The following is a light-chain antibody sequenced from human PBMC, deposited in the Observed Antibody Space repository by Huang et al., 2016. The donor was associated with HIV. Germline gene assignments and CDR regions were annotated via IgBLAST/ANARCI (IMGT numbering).Light chain of an antibody. CDR1: QYVSSTY. J-gene: IGKJ1*01. CDR2: GAS. V-gene: IGKV3-20*01. Sequence: VLLTQSPGTLSLSPGERATLSCRASQYVSSTYLAWYQQKPGQAPRLIMYGASRRAAGIPDRFSGSGSGTDFPLSFSRVEPEDFAVYYCQQYGSSLPWTFGQGTKVESK. CDR3: QQYGSSLPWT.